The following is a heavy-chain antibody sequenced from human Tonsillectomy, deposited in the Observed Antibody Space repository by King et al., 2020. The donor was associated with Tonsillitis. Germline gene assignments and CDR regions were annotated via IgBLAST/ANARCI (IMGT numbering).Heavy chain of an antibody. V-gene: IGHV4-39*01. D-gene: IGHD6-13*01. CDR2: IYYSGST. CDR3: ASHFTSSSWYLGEYFQH. CDR1: GGSISSSSYY. J-gene: IGHJ1*01. Sequence: QLQESGPGLVKPSETLSLTCTVSGGSISSSSYYWGWIRQPPGKGLEWIGSIYYSGSTYYNPSLKSRVTISVDTSKNQFSLKLSSVTAADTAVYYCASHFTSSSWYLGEYFQHWGQGTLVTVSS.